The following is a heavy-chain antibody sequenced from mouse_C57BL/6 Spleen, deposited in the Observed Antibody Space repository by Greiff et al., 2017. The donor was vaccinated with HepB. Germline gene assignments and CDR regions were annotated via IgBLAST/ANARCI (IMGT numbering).Heavy chain of an antibody. V-gene: IGHV1-4*01. CDR2: INPSSGYT. CDR1: GYTFTSYT. D-gene: IGHD2-12*01. CDR3: ARSYEGYYAMDY. Sequence: VQLQQSGAELARPGASVKMSCKASGYTFTSYTMHWVKQRPGQGLEWIGYINPSSGYTKYNQKFKDKATLTADKSSSTAYMQLSSLTSEDSAVYYCARSYEGYYAMDYWGQRTSVTVSS. J-gene: IGHJ4*01.